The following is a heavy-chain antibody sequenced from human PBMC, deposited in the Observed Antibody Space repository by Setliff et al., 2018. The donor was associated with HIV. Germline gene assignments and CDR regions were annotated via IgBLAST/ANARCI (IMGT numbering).Heavy chain of an antibody. CDR1: GYTFTDYT. D-gene: IGHD1-26*01. V-gene: IGHV1-18*01. Sequence: ASVKVSCKASGYTFTDYTIHWVRQAPGQGLEWLGWISGYNGNTNYAQKFQGRVTLTTDTATSTAYMELRTLRPEDTATYYCVRDPIEGSPDYFDYWGQGALVTVSS. J-gene: IGHJ4*02. CDR3: VRDPIEGSPDYFDY. CDR2: ISGYNGNT.